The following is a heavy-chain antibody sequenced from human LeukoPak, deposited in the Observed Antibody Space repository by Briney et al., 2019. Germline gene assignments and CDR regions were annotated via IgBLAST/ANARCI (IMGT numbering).Heavy chain of an antibody. Sequence: GGSLRLSCAASGFTFSSYAMSWVRQAPGKGLEWVSVISGSGGNTYYADSVKGRFTISRDNSKNTLYLQTNRLRDEDTAVYYCAKGGSSGWYSAPLGLDYWGQGTLVTVSS. CDR2: ISGSGGNT. J-gene: IGHJ4*02. V-gene: IGHV3-23*01. D-gene: IGHD6-19*01. CDR1: GFTFSSYA. CDR3: AKGGSSGWYSAPLGLDY.